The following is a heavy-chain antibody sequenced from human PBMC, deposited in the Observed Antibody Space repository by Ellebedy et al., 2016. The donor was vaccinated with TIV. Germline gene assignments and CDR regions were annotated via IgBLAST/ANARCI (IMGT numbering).Heavy chain of an antibody. V-gene: IGHV4-59*01. CDR2: IYYNGRT. J-gene: IGHJ4*02. CDR3: ARDGPWYYFDY. CDR1: GGSISNYF. Sequence: MPSETLSLTCTVSGGSISNYFWSWIRQPPGKGLEWIGYIYYNGRTKYSPSLKSRVTISVDTSQKQFSLRLSSVTAADTAVYYCARDGPWYYFDYWGQGTLVTVSS. D-gene: IGHD4/OR15-4a*01.